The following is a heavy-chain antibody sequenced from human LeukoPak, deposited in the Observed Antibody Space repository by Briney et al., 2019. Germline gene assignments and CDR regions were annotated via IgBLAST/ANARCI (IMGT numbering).Heavy chain of an antibody. J-gene: IGHJ4*02. Sequence: GGSLRLSCAASGFTFSSYWIHWVRQVPGKGLVWVARINPGGSSITYADPVKGRFTISRDNAKNTLYLQMDSLRAEDTGVYYCARSNQADDYWGQGTVVTVSS. CDR2: INPGGSSI. V-gene: IGHV3-74*01. D-gene: IGHD1-14*01. CDR3: ARSNQADDY. CDR1: GFTFSSYW.